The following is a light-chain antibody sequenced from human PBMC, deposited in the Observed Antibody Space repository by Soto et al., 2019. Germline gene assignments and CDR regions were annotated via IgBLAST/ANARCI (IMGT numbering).Light chain of an antibody. CDR2: AVS. CDR1: NSDIGAYNY. J-gene: IGLJ2*01. CDR3: TAYTTRITVV. Sequence: QSVLTQPASVSGSPGQSITISCTGTNSDIGAYNYVSWYQQHPGKAPKLLIYAVSNRPSGVSSRFSGSKSGNTASLTISGLQAEDEADYYCTAYTTRITVVFGGGTQLTVL. V-gene: IGLV2-14*01.